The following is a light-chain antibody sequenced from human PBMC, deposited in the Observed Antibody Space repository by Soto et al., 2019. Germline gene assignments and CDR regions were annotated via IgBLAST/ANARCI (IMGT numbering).Light chain of an antibody. V-gene: IGKV3-15*01. CDR1: QSVDSN. CDR2: AAS. J-gene: IGKJ2*01. CDR3: QQYVDWPLYT. Sequence: EIMMAQSPNTVSVSPGDRATLSCRASQSVDSNLAWYQQKPGQAPRLLISAASTRAPGIPARFSGSGSGTNFTLSISGLQSEDFAVYYCQQYVDWPLYTFGQGTNLEMK.